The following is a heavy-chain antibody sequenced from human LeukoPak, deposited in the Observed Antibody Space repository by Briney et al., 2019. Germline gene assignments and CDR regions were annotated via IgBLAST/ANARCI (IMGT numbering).Heavy chain of an antibody. CDR1: GGTFSSYA. J-gene: IGHJ5*02. V-gene: IGHV1-69*05. Sequence: SVKVSCKASGGTFSSYAISWVRQAPGQGLEWMGGIIPIFGTANYAQKLQGRVTMTTDTSTSTAYMELRSLRSDDTAVYYCARDRTVWFGELSQSGLFDPWGQGTLVTVSS. D-gene: IGHD3-10*01. CDR3: ARDRTVWFGELSQSGLFDP. CDR2: IIPIFGTA.